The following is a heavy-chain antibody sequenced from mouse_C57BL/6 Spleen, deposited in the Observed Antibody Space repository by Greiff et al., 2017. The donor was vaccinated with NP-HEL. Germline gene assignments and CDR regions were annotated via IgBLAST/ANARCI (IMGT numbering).Heavy chain of an antibody. Sequence: LQESGAELVRPGASVTLSCKASGYTFTDYEMHWVKQTPVHGLEWIGAIDPETGGTAYNQKFKGKAILTADKSSSTAYMELRSLTSEDSAVYYCTRLGGSSPFDYWGQGTTLTVSS. D-gene: IGHD1-1*01. CDR1: GYTFTDYE. CDR3: TRLGGSSPFDY. J-gene: IGHJ2*01. CDR2: IDPETGGT. V-gene: IGHV1-15*01.